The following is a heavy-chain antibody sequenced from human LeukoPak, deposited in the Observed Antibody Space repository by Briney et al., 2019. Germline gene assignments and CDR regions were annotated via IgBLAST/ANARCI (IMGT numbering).Heavy chain of an antibody. CDR2: INPNSGGT. D-gene: IGHD6-13*01. CDR3: ARVQQQLADAFDI. CDR1: GYTFTGYY. J-gene: IGHJ3*02. Sequence: ASVKVSCKASGYTFTGYYMHWVRQAPGQGLEWMGWINPNSGGTNFAQKVQGRVTMTTDTSTSTAYMELRSLRSDDTAVYYCARVQQQLADAFDIWGQGTMVTVSS. V-gene: IGHV1-2*02.